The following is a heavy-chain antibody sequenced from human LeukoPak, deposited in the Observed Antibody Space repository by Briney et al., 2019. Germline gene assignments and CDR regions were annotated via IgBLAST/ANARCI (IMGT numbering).Heavy chain of an antibody. Sequence: SETLSLTCTVSGGSISSYYWSWLRQPPDKGLEWIGYIHYSGTTKYNPSLKSRVTILIDTSKNQFSMKLKSVTAADTAVYYCAREGGPYRPLDYSGQGTLVTVAS. CDR2: IHYSGTT. J-gene: IGHJ4*02. CDR1: GGSISSYY. V-gene: IGHV4-59*12. CDR3: AREGGPYRPLDY.